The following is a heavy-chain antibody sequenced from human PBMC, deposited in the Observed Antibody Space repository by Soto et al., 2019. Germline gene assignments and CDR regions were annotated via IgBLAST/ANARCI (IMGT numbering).Heavy chain of an antibody. CDR3: AKAIGWEPIFDY. J-gene: IGHJ4*02. D-gene: IGHD1-26*01. Sequence: LRLSWGASGCTFGSYPMSCFSQAPGKGLEWVSAISGSGGSTSYADPVKGRFTISRDNSKNTLYLQMNSLRAEDTAVYYCAKAIGWEPIFDYWGQGTLVTVYS. CDR1: GCTFGSYP. CDR2: ISGSGGST. V-gene: IGHV3-23*01.